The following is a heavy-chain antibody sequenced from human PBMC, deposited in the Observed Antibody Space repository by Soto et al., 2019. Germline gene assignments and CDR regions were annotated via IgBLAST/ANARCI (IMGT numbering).Heavy chain of an antibody. J-gene: IGHJ4*02. V-gene: IGHV4-34*01. D-gene: IGHD7-27*01. CDR2: INHSGST. Sequence: SETLSLTCAVYGGSFSGYYWSWIRQPPGKGLEWIGEINHSGSTNYNPSLKSRVTISVDTSKNQFSLKLSSVTAADTAVYYCAILKLGTQKGYFDYWGQETLVIVSS. CDR1: GGSFSGYY. CDR3: AILKLGTQKGYFDY.